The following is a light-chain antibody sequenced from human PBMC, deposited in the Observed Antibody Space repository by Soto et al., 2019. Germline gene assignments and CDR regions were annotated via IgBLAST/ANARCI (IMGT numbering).Light chain of an antibody. CDR2: EVS. V-gene: IGLV2-23*02. Sequence: QSALTQPASVSGSPGQSITISCTGTNSDVGSSNLVSWYQQHPGRAPKLMIYEVSRRPSGVSNRFSGSKSGTTASLTISGLQAEDEADYHCCSHAPSRSAGVFGGGTKLTVL. CDR1: NSDVGSSNL. CDR3: CSHAPSRSAGV. J-gene: IGLJ3*02.